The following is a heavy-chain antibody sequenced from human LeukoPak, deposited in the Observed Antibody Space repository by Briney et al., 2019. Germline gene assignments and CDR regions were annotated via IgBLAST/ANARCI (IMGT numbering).Heavy chain of an antibody. V-gene: IGHV1-18*01. CDR2: ISAYNGNT. Sequence: ASVKVSCKASGYTFTSYGISWVRQAPGQGLEWMGWISAYNGNTNYAQKLQGRVTMTTDTSTSTACMELRSLRSDDTAVYYCARAGDDYYDSSGYALDYWGQGTLVTVSS. CDR3: ARAGDDYYDSSGYALDY. D-gene: IGHD3-22*01. CDR1: GYTFTSYG. J-gene: IGHJ4*02.